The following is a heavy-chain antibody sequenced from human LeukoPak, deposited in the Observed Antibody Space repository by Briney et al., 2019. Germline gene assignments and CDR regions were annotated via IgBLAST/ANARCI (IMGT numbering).Heavy chain of an antibody. J-gene: IGHJ4*02. D-gene: IGHD2-15*01. Sequence: ASVKVSCKASGYTFTSYDINWVRQATGQGLEWMGWMNPNSGNTGYAQKFQGRVTITRNTSISTAYMELSSLRSEDTAVYYCARSLDCSGGSCYEVDYWGQGTLVTVSS. CDR3: ARSLDCSGGSCYEVDY. CDR2: MNPNSGNT. V-gene: IGHV1-8*03. CDR1: GYTFTSYD.